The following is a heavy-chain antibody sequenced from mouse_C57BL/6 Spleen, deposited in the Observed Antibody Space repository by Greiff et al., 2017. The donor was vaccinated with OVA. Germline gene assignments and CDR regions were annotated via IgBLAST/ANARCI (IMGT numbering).Heavy chain of an antibody. D-gene: IGHD2-3*01. J-gene: IGHJ2*01. Sequence: QVQLQQSGAELVRPGTSVKVSCKASGYAFTNYLIEWVKQRPGQGLEWIGVINPGSGGTNYNEKFKGKATLTADKSSSTAYMQLSSLTSEDSAVYVCARSGDGYYPYYFDYWGQGTTLTVSS. V-gene: IGHV1-54*01. CDR1: GYAFTNYL. CDR2: INPGSGGT. CDR3: ARSGDGYYPYYFDY.